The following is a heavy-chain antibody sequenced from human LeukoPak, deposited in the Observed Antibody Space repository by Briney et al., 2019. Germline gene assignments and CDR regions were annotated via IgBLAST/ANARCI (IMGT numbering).Heavy chain of an antibody. CDR1: GYTFTAYY. J-gene: IGHJ5*02. V-gene: IGHV1-2*02. CDR2: INPNTGDT. Sequence: ASVKVSCKASGYTFTAYYVHWVRQAPGQGLEWIGWINPNTGDTNYAPKFQGRVTMIKDTSTNSAYMELDKLTSDDTAVYYCGRGNKSFDPWGQGTLVTVSS. CDR3: GRGNKSFDP.